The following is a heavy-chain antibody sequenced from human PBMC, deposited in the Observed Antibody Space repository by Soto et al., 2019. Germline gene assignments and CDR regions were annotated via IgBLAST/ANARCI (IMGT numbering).Heavy chain of an antibody. CDR3: ATIFDYVLGSPHRYLDY. CDR1: GVTFSSYA. Sequence: LRLCFAASGVTFSSYAMSWVRQGPGKGLEWVSAISGSGGSTYYADSVKGRFTISRDNSKNTLYLQMNSLRAEDTAVYYCATIFDYVLGSPHRYLDYWGQGTLVTRSS. D-gene: IGHD3-16*01. J-gene: IGHJ4*02. V-gene: IGHV3-23*01. CDR2: ISGSGGST.